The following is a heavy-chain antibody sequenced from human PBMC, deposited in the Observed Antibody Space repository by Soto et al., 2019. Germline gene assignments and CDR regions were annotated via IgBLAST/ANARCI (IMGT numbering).Heavy chain of an antibody. D-gene: IGHD5-18*01. CDR3: ARRGPQYSLDF. V-gene: IGHV4-59*08. Sequence: SSETLSLTCYVSGDSITSYHWNWIRLPPGKGLEWIGYISYSGNTNYNPSLKSRLTMSVDTSKNQFSLKLSSVTAADTAVYYCARRGPQYSLDFWGLGTLVTISS. CDR2: ISYSGNT. J-gene: IGHJ4*02. CDR1: GDSITSYH.